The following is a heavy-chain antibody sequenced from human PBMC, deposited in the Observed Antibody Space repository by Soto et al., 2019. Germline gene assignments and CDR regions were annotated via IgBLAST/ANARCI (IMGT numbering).Heavy chain of an antibody. CDR3: ARLLPDYDILTGYYPPHFDF. V-gene: IGHV4-59*08. Sequence: SETLSLACTVSGGSISRYYWSWIRQPPGKGLEWIGYIYYSGSTNYNPSLKSRVTISVDTSKNQFSLKLSSVTAADTAVYYCARLLPDYDILTGYYPPHFDFWGQGTLVTVSS. J-gene: IGHJ4*02. CDR1: GGSISRYY. D-gene: IGHD3-9*01. CDR2: IYYSGST.